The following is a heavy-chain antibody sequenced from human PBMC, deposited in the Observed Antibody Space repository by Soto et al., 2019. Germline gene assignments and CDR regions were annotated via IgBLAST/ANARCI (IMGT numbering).Heavy chain of an antibody. D-gene: IGHD3-16*01. CDR2: ISGSGGST. V-gene: IGHV3-23*01. J-gene: IGHJ4*01. CDR1: GFTFSSYA. Sequence: PGGSLRLSCAASGFTFSSYAMSWVRQAPGKGLEWVSAISGSGGSTYYADSVKGRFTISRDKSKNTLYLQMNSLRAEDTAVYYWAQGGNAPVVWYFDYWGLGTLVTVSS. CDR3: AQGGNAPVVWYFDY.